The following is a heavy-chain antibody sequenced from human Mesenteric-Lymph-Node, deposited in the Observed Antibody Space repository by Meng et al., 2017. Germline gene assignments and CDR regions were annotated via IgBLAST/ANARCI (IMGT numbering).Heavy chain of an antibody. J-gene: IGHJ4*02. V-gene: IGHV3-11*04. CDR1: GFTFSNHY. D-gene: IGHD6-19*01. CDR3: ARDGSAWYFDS. CDR2: ITRGSTI. Sequence: GESLKISCAASGFTFSNHYMNWIRQAPGKGLEWVSYITRGSTIYFSDSVKGRFTISRDNTKNTLYLHMNSLRVDDTAVYYCARDGSAWYFDSWGQGTLVTVSS.